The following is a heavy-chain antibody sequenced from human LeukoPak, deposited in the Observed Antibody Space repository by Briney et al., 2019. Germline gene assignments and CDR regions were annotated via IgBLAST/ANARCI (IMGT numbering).Heavy chain of an antibody. CDR1: GFTFSSYA. J-gene: IGHJ3*02. Sequence: PGGSLRLSCAASGFTFSSYAMHWVRQAPGKGLEWVAVISYDGSNKYYADSVKGRFTISRDNSKNTLYLQMNSLRAEDTAVYYCASLSQSGAFDIWGQGTMVTVSS. V-gene: IGHV3-30-3*01. CDR2: ISYDGSNK. D-gene: IGHD2/OR15-2a*01. CDR3: ASLSQSGAFDI.